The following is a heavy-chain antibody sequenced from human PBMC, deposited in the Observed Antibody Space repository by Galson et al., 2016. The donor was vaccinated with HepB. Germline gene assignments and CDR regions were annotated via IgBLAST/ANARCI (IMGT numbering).Heavy chain of an antibody. D-gene: IGHD3-16*02. V-gene: IGHV1-3*01. J-gene: IGHJ6*02. Sequence: SVKVSCKASGYTFSTYDMHWVRQSPGQRLEWMGYISAAIGNTKYSQSFQGRVTLTRDTSATTHYMELTSLTSEDTAVYYCARDLIGNMDVWGQGTTVAVSS. CDR2: ISAAIGNT. CDR3: ARDLIGNMDV. CDR1: GYTFSTYD.